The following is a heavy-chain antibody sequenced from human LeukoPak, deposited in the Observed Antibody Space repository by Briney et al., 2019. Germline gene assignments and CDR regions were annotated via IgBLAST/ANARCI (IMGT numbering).Heavy chain of an antibody. CDR3: ARVLDNWNSGDYFDY. V-gene: IGHV1-24*01. CDR2: FDPEDGET. CDR1: GYTLTELS. D-gene: IGHD1-7*01. J-gene: IGHJ4*02. Sequence: ASVKVSCKVSGYTLTELSMHWVRQAPGKGLEWMGGFDPEDGETIYAQKFQGRVTMTEDTSTDTAYMELSSVTAADTAVYYCARVLDNWNSGDYFDYWGQGTLVTVSS.